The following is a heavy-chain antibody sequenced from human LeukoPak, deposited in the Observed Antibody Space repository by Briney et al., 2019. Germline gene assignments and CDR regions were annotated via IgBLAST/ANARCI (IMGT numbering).Heavy chain of an antibody. CDR1: GFTFSSSG. J-gene: IGHJ5*02. Sequence: GGSLRLSCAASGFTFSSSGMRWVRQAPGKGLEWVSVICGDGNGKYYADSVKGRFTISRDNSKNTLYMQMNSLRVEDTAVYYCAKGGWRGSPLNWFDRWGQGTLVTVSS. V-gene: IGHV3-23*01. CDR3: AKGGWRGSPLNWFDR. CDR2: ICGDGNGK. D-gene: IGHD3-3*01.